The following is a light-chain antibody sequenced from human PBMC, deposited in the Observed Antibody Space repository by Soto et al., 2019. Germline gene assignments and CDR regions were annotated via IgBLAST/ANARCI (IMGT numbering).Light chain of an antibody. Sequence: QSVLTQPPSVSGAPGQRVTISCTGSRSNIGAGYDVHWYQQLPGTAPKLLIYGNSNRPSGVPDRFSGSKSGTSASLAITGLQAEDEAGYYCQSYDSSLSGYVVFGGGTKLTVL. CDR3: QSYDSSLSGYVV. CDR1: RSNIGAGYD. J-gene: IGLJ2*01. CDR2: GNS. V-gene: IGLV1-40*01.